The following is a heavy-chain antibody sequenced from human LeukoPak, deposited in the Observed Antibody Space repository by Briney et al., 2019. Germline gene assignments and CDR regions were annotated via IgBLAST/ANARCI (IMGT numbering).Heavy chain of an antibody. V-gene: IGHV1-2*02. CDR1: RYTFIVYY. CDR3: ERVVSSRWSYFDY. J-gene: IGHJ4*02. D-gene: IGHD6-13*01. Sequence: AASVKDSSKASRYTFIVYYMHWGRAAPGQGLEWMGWINPKSGGTNYAKKFQRRVTMPRDTYISTAYIKLNRQRSDDTAVYYCERVVSSRWSYFDYWGQGTLVTVSS. CDR2: INPKSGGT.